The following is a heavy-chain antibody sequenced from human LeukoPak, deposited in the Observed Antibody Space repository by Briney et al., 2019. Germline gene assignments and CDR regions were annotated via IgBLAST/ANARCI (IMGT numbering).Heavy chain of an antibody. Sequence: SVTVSCRASGFTFTSSAVQWVRQARGQRLEWIGWIVVGSGNTNYAQKFQERVTITRDMSTSTAYMELSSLRSEDTAVYYCAAGEWLLLSNFDYWGQGTLVTVSS. J-gene: IGHJ4*02. CDR2: IVVGSGNT. V-gene: IGHV1-58*01. CDR3: AAGEWLLLSNFDY. D-gene: IGHD3-22*01. CDR1: GFTFTSSA.